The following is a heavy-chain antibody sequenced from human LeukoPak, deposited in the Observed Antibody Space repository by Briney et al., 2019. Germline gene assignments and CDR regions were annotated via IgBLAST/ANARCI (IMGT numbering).Heavy chain of an antibody. CDR1: GYTFTSYG. D-gene: IGHD6-13*01. V-gene: IGHV1-18*01. Sequence: ASVKVSCKASGYTFTSYGISWVRQAPGQGLEWMGWISAYNGNTNYAQKLQGRVTMTTDTSTSTAYMELRSLRSEDTAVYYCARASGIAAAGLGVFDYWGQGTLVTVSS. J-gene: IGHJ4*02. CDR3: ARASGIAAAGLGVFDY. CDR2: ISAYNGNT.